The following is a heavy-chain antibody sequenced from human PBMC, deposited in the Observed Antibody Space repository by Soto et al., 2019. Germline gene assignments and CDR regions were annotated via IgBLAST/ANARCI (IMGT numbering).Heavy chain of an antibody. CDR3: AKGDNLGPKTGYAFDP. CDR1: GDSVSSNTAS. V-gene: IGHV6-1*01. CDR2: TYFRSKWYN. Sequence: SQTLSLTSALSGDSVSSNTASWNWIRQSPSRGLEWLGRTYFRSKWYNDYAVSVKSRIIINPDTANNQFSLQLNSVTPENTAVYFCAKGDNLGPKTGYAFDPWGQGIMVTVSS. J-gene: IGHJ5*02. D-gene: IGHD5-12*01.